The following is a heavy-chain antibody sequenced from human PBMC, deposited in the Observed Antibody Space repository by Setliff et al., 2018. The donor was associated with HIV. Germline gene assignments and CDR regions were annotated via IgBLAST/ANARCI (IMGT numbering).Heavy chain of an antibody. V-gene: IGHV1-2*02. D-gene: IGHD3-22*01. Sequence: GASVKVSCKASGYTFTGYFIHWVRQAPGQGFEWMGWINPSTGNTHYPPSFQGRVTMTRDTSTTTAYMELSSLRSDDTAVYYCAKNYFDTSGWSAVDYWGQGTLVTVSS. CDR2: INPSTGNT. J-gene: IGHJ4*02. CDR1: GYTFTGYF. CDR3: AKNYFDTSGWSAVDY.